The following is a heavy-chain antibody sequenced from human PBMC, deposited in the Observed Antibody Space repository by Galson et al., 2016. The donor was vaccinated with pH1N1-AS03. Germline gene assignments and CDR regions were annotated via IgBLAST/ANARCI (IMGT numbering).Heavy chain of an antibody. CDR2: FIPIFGTA. V-gene: IGHV1-69*06. J-gene: IGHJ4*02. D-gene: IGHD3-22*01. CDR1: EGTFSNFG. Sequence: SVKVSCKASEGTFSNFGISWVRQAPGQGPEWMGGFIPIFGTANVAQKFKGRVTITADNLELSSLRSDDTAVYYCARDNYYDTGAFYGHFDFWGQGTLLVVSS. CDR3: ARDNYYDTGAFYGHFDF.